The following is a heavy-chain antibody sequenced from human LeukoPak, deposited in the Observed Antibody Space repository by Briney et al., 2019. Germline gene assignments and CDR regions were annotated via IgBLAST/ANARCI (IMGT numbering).Heavy chain of an antibody. CDR1: GGSISSGDYY. D-gene: IGHD2-15*01. V-gene: IGHV4-39*07. Sequence: PSETLSLTCTVSGGSISSGDYYWSWIRQPPGKGLEWIGEINHSGSTNYNPSLRSRVTISVDTSKNQFSLKLSSVTAADTAVYYCARAGYSKNFDYWGQGTLVTVSS. J-gene: IGHJ4*02. CDR3: ARAGYSKNFDY. CDR2: INHSGST.